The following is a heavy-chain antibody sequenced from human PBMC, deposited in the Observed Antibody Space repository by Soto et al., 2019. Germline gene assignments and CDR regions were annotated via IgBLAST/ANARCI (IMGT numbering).Heavy chain of an antibody. J-gene: IGHJ4*02. D-gene: IGHD6-13*01. CDR3: VRGVDDEDAAAGTWFFFEN. V-gene: IGHV3-21*01. CDR2: ISSSGDYL. Sequence: GGSLRLSCATSGFTFRRNNMNWVRQAPGKGLEWVASISSSGDYLYYADSVKGRFIISRDNFQNSLFLQMNNLRADDTAVYYCVRGVDDEDAAAGTWFFFENWGQGTPVTVSS. CDR1: GFTFRRNN.